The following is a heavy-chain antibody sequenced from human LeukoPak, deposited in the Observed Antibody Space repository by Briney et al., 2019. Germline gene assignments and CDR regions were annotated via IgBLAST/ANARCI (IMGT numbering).Heavy chain of an antibody. CDR2: ISYEGSNK. D-gene: IGHD6-13*01. Sequence: GGSLRLSCAASGFTFSSYAMHWVRQAPGKGLGWVAVISYEGSNKYYADSVKGRLTISRDNSKNTLYLQMNSLRAEDTAVYYCARESIQYSSSWRSNWFDPWGQGTLVTVSS. J-gene: IGHJ5*02. V-gene: IGHV3-30*04. CDR3: ARESIQYSSSWRSNWFDP. CDR1: GFTFSSYA.